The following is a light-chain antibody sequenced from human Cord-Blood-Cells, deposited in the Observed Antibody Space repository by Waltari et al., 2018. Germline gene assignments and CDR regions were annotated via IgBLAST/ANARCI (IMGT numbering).Light chain of an antibody. Sequence: QSALTQPASVSGSPGQSITTSCTGTRSDVGGYNYVSWYQQHPGKAPNLMIYDVSNRPSGVSNRFSGSKSGNTASLTISGLQAEDEADYYCSSYTSSSTWVFGGGTKLTVL. CDR3: SSYTSSSTWV. V-gene: IGLV2-14*01. CDR1: RSDVGGYNY. CDR2: DVS. J-gene: IGLJ3*02.